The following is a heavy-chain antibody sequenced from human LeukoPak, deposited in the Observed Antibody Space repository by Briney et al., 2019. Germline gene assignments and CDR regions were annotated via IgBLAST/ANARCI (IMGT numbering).Heavy chain of an antibody. CDR3: ARGGALSGGSYFFDY. J-gene: IGHJ4*02. Sequence: ASVNVSCKASGYTLTDYYLHWVRQAPGQGLEWMDWINRNSGGTGNAQKFQGRVTMTRDTSVSTAYMELSSLTSDDTAVYYCARGGALSGGSYFFDYWGQGTLVTVSS. CDR2: INRNSGGT. V-gene: IGHV1-2*02. D-gene: IGHD2-15*01. CDR1: GYTLTDYY.